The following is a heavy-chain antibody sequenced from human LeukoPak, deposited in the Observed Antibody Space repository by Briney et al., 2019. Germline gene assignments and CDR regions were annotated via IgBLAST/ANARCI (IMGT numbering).Heavy chain of an antibody. CDR2: IYSGGST. CDR1: GFTVSSNY. Sequence: GGSLRLSCAASGFTVSSNYMSWVRQAPGEGLEWVSVIYSGGSTYYADSVKGGFTISRDNFKNTLYLQMNSLRAEDTAVYYCARDSTYSSSWYGRGYYYYYGMDVWGQGTTVTVSS. V-gene: IGHV3-66*01. CDR3: ARDSTYSSSWYGRGYYYYYGMDV. D-gene: IGHD6-13*01. J-gene: IGHJ6*02.